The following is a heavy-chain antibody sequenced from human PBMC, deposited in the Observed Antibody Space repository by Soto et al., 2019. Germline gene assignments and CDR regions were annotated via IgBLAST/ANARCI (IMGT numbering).Heavy chain of an antibody. V-gene: IGHV4-61*01. J-gene: IGHJ6*02. Sequence: SETLSLTCTVSGGSVSSGSYYWSWIRQPPGKGLEWIGYIYYSGSTNYNPSLKSRVTISVDTSKNQFSLKLSSVTAADTAVYYCARGGPLPTLTYYYYGMDVWAKGPRSPSP. D-gene: IGHD7-27*01. CDR3: ARGGPLPTLTYYYYGMDV. CDR2: IYYSGST. CDR1: GGSVSSGSYY.